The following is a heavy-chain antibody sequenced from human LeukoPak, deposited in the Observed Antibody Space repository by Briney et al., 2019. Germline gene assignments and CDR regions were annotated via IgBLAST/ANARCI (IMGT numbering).Heavy chain of an antibody. J-gene: IGHJ4*02. Sequence: ASVKVSCKASGYTFTSYGISWVRQAPGQGLEWMGWISAYNGNTNYAQMLQGRVTMTTDTSTSTAYMELRSLRSDDTAVYYCARVSSSWYQGPFDYWGQGTLVTVSS. V-gene: IGHV1-18*01. CDR2: ISAYNGNT. CDR1: GYTFTSYG. D-gene: IGHD6-13*01. CDR3: ARVSSSWYQGPFDY.